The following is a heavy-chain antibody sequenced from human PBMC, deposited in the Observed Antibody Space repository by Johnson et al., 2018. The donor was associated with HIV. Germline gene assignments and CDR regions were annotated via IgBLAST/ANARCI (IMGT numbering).Heavy chain of an antibody. CDR3: ARSRWADDAFDG. D-gene: IGHD1-26*01. J-gene: IGHJ3*01. CDR2: ISYDGTNK. V-gene: IGHV3-30-3*01. Sequence: QVQLVESGGGVVQPGRSLRLSCAASGFTFSSYDMDWVRQAPGKGLEWVALISYDGTNKYYADSVKGRFTISRDNAKNTVYLQMISLRAEDMAVYYCARSRWADDAFDGWGQGTMVTVSS. CDR1: GFTFSSYD.